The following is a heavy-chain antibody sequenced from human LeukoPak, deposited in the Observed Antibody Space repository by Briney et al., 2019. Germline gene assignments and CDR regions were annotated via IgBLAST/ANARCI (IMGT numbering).Heavy chain of an antibody. CDR1: GYTFINYG. J-gene: IGHJ3*02. CDR3: ARWDYYDSRTFDI. D-gene: IGHD3-22*01. Sequence: VASVRVSCKASGYTFINYGITWVRQAPGQGLEWMGWISAYNGNTNYAQKLQGRVTITTDTSSSTAYMELRSLRSDDTAVYYCARWDYYDSRTFDIWGQGTMVTVSS. CDR2: ISAYNGNT. V-gene: IGHV1-18*01.